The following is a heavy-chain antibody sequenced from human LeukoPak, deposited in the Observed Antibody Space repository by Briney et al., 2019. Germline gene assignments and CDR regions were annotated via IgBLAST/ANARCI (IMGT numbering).Heavy chain of an antibody. CDR2: IYPGDSDT. CDR1: GYSFSSYW. CDR3: AKRWADSSGSQHYFDY. D-gene: IGHD3-22*01. V-gene: IGHV5-51*01. Sequence: GESLKISCKASGYSFSSYWLGWVRQVPGKGLEWMGIIYPGDSDTRYSPSFLGQVTMSADKSISTAYLQWSSLKASDTAMYYCAKRWADSSGSQHYFDYWGQGTLVTVSS. J-gene: IGHJ4*02.